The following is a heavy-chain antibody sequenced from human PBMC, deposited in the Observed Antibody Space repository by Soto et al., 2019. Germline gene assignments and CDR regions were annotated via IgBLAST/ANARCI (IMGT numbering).Heavy chain of an antibody. J-gene: IGHJ4*02. CDR3: ARDPSAFYDYILGSYPRDPTYFDY. V-gene: IGHV3-7*01. D-gene: IGHD3-16*02. CDR2: IKQDGSEK. Sequence: GGSLRLSCAASGFTFSSYWMSWVRQAPGKGLEWVANIKQDGSEKYYVDSVKGRFTISRDNAKNSLYLQMNSLRAEDTAGYYCARDPSAFYDYILGSYPRDPTYFDYWGQGTLVTVSS. CDR1: GFTFSSYW.